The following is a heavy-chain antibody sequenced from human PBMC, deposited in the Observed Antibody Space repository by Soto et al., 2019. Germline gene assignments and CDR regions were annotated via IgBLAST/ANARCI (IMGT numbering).Heavy chain of an antibody. J-gene: IGHJ4*02. CDR1: GFTFSSYS. CDR2: ISSSSSYI. V-gene: IGHV3-21*01. Sequence: GGSLRLSCSASGFTFSSYSMNWVRQAPGKGLEWVSSISSSSSYIYYADSVKGRFTISRDNAKNSLYLQMNSLRAEDTAVYYCARSPSMTTVSLDYWGQGTLVTVSS. D-gene: IGHD4-17*01. CDR3: ARSPSMTTVSLDY.